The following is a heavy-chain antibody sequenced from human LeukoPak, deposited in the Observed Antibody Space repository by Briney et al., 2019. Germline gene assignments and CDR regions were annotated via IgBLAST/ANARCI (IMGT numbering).Heavy chain of an antibody. CDR3: ARIVMVRKQIDY. V-gene: IGHV3-53*01. CDR2: IYSGGST. CDR1: GFTVSSNY. J-gene: IGHJ4*02. D-gene: IGHD3-10*01. Sequence: GGSLRLSCAASGFTVSSNYMSWVRQAPGKGLEWVSVIYSGGSTYYADSVKGRFTISRDNSKNTLYLQMNSLRAEDTAVYYCARIVMVRKQIDYWGQGTLVTVSS.